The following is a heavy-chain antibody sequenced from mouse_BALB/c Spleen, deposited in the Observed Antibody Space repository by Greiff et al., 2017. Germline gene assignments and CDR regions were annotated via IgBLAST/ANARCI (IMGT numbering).Heavy chain of an antibody. V-gene: IGHV2-5-1*01. CDR2: IWRGGST. CDR3: AKRRNYYGSSYGYYAMDY. CDR1: GFSLTSYG. Sequence: QVQLQQSGPSLVQPSQSLSITCTVSGFSLTSYGVHWVRQSPGKGLEWLGVIWRGGSTDYNAAFMSRLSITKDNSKSQVFFKMNSLQADDTAIYYCAKRRNYYGSSYGYYAMDYWGQGTSVTVSS. J-gene: IGHJ4*01. D-gene: IGHD1-1*01.